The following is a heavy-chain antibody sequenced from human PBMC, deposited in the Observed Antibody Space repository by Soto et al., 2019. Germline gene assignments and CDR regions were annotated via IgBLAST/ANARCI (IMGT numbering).Heavy chain of an antibody. Sequence: EVQLLESGGGLVQPGGSLRLSCAASGFTFSSYAMSWVRQAPGKGLEWVSAISGSGGSTYYADSVKGRFTISRDNSKNTLYLQMISVRAEDTAVYYCATMSIFGVVNTAGAYFDYWGQGTLVTVSS. CDR2: ISGSGGST. J-gene: IGHJ4*02. V-gene: IGHV3-23*01. D-gene: IGHD3-3*01. CDR3: ATMSIFGVVNTAGAYFDY. CDR1: GFTFSSYA.